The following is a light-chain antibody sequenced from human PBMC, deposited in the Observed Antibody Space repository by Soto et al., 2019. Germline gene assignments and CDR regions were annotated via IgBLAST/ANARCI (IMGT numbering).Light chain of an antibody. CDR2: DAS. CDR3: QQRSNWPPGFT. V-gene: IGKV3-11*01. Sequence: PGDRATLSCRASQSVSSYLAWYQQKPGQAPRLLIYDASNRATGIPARFSGSGSGTDFTLTISSLEPEDFAVYYCQQRSNWPPGFTFGPGTKVDIK. J-gene: IGKJ3*01. CDR1: QSVSSY.